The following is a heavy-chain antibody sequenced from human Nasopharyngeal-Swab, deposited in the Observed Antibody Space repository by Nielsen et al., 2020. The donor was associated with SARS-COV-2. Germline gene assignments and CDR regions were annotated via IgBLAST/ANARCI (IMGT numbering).Heavy chain of an antibody. CDR1: GFTFRSYW. J-gene: IGHJ3*01. Sequence: GESLKISCAASGFTFRSYWMSWVRQAPGKGLEWVANIKQDGSEKYYVDSVKGRFNITRDNANNSLYVQMNSLGAEDTAVYYCARLWFGELLSWGQGTMVTVSS. CDR3: ARLWFGELLS. V-gene: IGHV3-7*01. CDR2: IKQDGSEK. D-gene: IGHD3-10*01.